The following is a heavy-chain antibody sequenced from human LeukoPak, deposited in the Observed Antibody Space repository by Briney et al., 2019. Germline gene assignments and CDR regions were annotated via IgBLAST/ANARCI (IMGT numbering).Heavy chain of an antibody. V-gene: IGHV4-34*01. CDR2: INHSGDT. D-gene: IGHD7-27*01. J-gene: IGHJ4*02. CDR3: ASPTGEATR. Sequence: PSETLSLTCAVYGGSLRGYYWSWVRQPPGKGLEWIGEINHSGDTNYNPSLKSRVTMSVDTSKSQFSLKPTSVTAADTAMYYCASPTGEATRWGQGTLVTVSS. CDR1: GGSLRGYY.